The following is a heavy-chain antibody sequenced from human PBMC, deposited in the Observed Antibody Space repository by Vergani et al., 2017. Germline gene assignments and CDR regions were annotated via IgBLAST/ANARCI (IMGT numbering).Heavy chain of an antibody. D-gene: IGHD3-22*01. CDR1: GFTVSSNY. V-gene: IGHV3-66*01. J-gene: IGHJ5*02. CDR3: ARINYYGSSGYSLTRWHNWFDP. CDR2: IYSGGST. Sequence: EVQVVETGGGLVQPGGSLRLSCAASGFTVSSNYMSWVRQAPGKGLEWVSVIYSGGSTYYADSVKGRFIISRDNSKNTLYLQMNSLRAEDTALYYCARINYYGSSGYSLTRWHNWFDPWGQGTLITFSS.